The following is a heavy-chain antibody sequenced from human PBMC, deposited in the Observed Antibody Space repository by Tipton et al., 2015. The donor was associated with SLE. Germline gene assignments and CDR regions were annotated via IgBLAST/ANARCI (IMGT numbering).Heavy chain of an antibody. V-gene: IGHV4-61*01. D-gene: IGHD2-8*02. J-gene: IGHJ3*02. Sequence: TLSLTCTVSGGSVSSGSYYWSWIRQPPGKGLEWIGYIYYSGSTNYNPSLKSRVTISVDTTKNQFSLKLSSVTAADTAVYYCARDPGGSRSGGFDIWGQGPMVTVSS. CDR2: IYYSGST. CDR3: ARDPGGSRSGGFDI. CDR1: GGSVSSGSYY.